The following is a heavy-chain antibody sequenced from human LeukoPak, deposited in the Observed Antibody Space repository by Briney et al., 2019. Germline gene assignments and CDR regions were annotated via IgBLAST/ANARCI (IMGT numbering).Heavy chain of an antibody. CDR2: IYHSGST. Sequence: PSETLSLTCAVSGYSISSGYYWGWIRQPPGKGLEWIGNIYHSGSTYYNPSLKSRVTMSVDTSKNQFSLKLSFVTAADTAVYYCARLYISGWYFDYWGQGTLVTVSS. CDR1: GYSISSGYY. V-gene: IGHV4-38-2*01. CDR3: ARLYISGWYFDY. D-gene: IGHD6-19*01. J-gene: IGHJ4*02.